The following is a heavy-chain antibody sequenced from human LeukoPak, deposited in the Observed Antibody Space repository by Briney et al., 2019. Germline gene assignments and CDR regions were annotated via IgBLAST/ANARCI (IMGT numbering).Heavy chain of an antibody. J-gene: IGHJ4*02. CDR2: ISGGGGST. D-gene: IGHD6-6*01. CDR3: AKDLAEYSSSSGLDY. Sequence: GGSLRLSCAASGFTFSSYAMSWVRQAPGKGLEWVSAISGGGGSTYYADSVKGRFTISRDNSKNTLYLQMNSLRAEDTAVYYCAKDLAEYSSSSGLDYWGQGALVTVSS. V-gene: IGHV3-23*01. CDR1: GFTFSSYA.